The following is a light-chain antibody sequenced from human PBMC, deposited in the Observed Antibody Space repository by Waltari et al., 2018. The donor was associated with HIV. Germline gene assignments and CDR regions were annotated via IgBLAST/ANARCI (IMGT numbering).Light chain of an antibody. CDR2: WAS. CDR3: QQYYRLPPT. J-gene: IGKJ4*02. CDR1: LSTLYNSNNQTF. V-gene: IGKV4-1*01. Sequence: IEITQSPAASPVSRANRDTITSRSVLSTLYNSNNQTFLAWYQQKPRQPPKLLIYWASTRASGVPDRFSGSGSGTDFTLTISGLQAEDVALYYCQQYYRLPPTFGRGTKVEIK.